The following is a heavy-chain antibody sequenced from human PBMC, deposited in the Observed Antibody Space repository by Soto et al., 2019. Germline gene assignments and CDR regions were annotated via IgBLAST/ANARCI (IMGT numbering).Heavy chain of an antibody. CDR1: GYTLTTFF. V-gene: IGHV1-46*01. J-gene: IGHJ6*04. Sequence: QVQLVQSGAEVKKPGASVKVSCKASGYTLTTFFMHWVRQAPGQGLEWMGVINPGYPAGRSTTYARKFQGRVTMTTDTATSTADMELRRRRSDDTAVYYWARDAIVAGATTGMDVWGEGTTVTVSS. D-gene: IGHD1-26*01. CDR2: INPGYPAGRST. CDR3: ARDAIVAGATTGMDV.